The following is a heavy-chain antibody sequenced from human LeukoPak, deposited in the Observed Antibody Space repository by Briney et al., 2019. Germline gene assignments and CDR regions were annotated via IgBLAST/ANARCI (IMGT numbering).Heavy chain of an antibody. CDR3: ARVNYDFWSGYQYHYFDY. CDR2: ICTSGST. D-gene: IGHD3-3*01. V-gene: IGHV4-4*07. CDR1: GGSISSYY. Sequence: PSETLSLTCTVSGGSISSYYWSWIRQPAGKGLEWIGRICTSGSTNYNPSLKSRVTMSVDTSKNQFSLKLSSVTAADTAVYYCARVNYDFWSGYQYHYFDYWGQGTLVTVSS. J-gene: IGHJ4*02.